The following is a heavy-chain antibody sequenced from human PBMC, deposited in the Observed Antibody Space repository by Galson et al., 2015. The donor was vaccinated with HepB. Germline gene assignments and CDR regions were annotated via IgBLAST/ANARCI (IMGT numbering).Heavy chain of an antibody. CDR3: AGRHSYFRSGTWYNVADY. CDR1: GYTFTAFW. J-gene: IGHJ4*02. Sequence: QSGAEVKKPGESLRISCKGSGYTFTAFWISWVRQIPGKGLEWMGRIDPSASYTDYSPSFQGHVSMSVDKSTTTAYLQWSSLKASDTAMYYCAGRHSYFRSGTWYNVADYWGQGTLVSVSS. V-gene: IGHV5-10-1*01. D-gene: IGHD3-10*01. CDR2: IDPSASYT.